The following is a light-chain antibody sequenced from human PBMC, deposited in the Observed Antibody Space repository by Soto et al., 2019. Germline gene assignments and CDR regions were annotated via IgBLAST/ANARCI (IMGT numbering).Light chain of an antibody. CDR3: QQSSNSPMYT. Sequence: DIQMTQSPSSLSASVGDRVTITCRASQSIAYYVNWFQQKPGKAPKLLIYAASSLQSGVPSRFSGSGSGTDFTLTISSLQPEDFATYYCQQSSNSPMYTFGQET. J-gene: IGKJ2*01. V-gene: IGKV1-39*01. CDR2: AAS. CDR1: QSIAYY.